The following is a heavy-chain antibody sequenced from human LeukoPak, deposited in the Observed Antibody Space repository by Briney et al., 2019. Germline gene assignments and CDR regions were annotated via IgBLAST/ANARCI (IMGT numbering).Heavy chain of an antibody. J-gene: IGHJ4*02. CDR3: AREGPSQYYYGSGSYPFDY. V-gene: IGHV3-66*01. D-gene: IGHD3-10*01. CDR1: GFTFDDYA. CDR2: IYSGGST. Sequence: GGSLRLSCAASGFTFDDYAMHWVRQAPGKGLEWVSVIYSGGSTYYADSVKGRFTISRDNSKNTLYLQMNSLRAEDTAVYYCAREGPSQYYYGSGSYPFDYWGQGTLVTVSS.